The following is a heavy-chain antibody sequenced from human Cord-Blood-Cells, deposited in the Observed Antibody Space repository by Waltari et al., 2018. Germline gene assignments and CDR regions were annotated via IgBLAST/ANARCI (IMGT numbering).Heavy chain of an antibody. CDR1: GGSIRSSSYY. J-gene: IGHJ4*02. CDR3: ARHFGRNIVVVPAAIDY. D-gene: IGHD2-2*01. V-gene: IGHV4-39*01. CDR2: IYYSGST. Sequence: QLQLQESGPGLVKPSETLSLTCTVSGGSIRSSSYYWGCLLQPTGKGLEWIGSIYYSGSTYYNPSLKSRVTISVDTSKNQFSLKLSSVTAADTAVYYCARHFGRNIVVVPAAIDYWGQGTLVTVSS.